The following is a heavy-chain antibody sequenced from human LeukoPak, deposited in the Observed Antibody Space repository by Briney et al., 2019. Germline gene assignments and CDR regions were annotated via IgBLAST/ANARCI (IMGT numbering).Heavy chain of an antibody. CDR3: ARLPTAAGTLPDY. V-gene: IGHV4-39*07. J-gene: IGHJ4*02. Sequence: SETLSLTCTVSGGSISSSSYYWGWIRQPPGKGLEWIGSIYYSGSTYYNPSLKSRVTISVDTSKNQFSLKLSSVTAADTAVYYCARLPTAAGTLPDYWGQGTLVTVSS. D-gene: IGHD6-13*01. CDR1: GGSISSSSYY. CDR2: IYYSGST.